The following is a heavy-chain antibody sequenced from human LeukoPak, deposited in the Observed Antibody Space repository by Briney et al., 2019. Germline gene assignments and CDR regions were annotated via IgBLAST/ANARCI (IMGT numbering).Heavy chain of an antibody. J-gene: IGHJ4*02. Sequence: TSQTLSLTCTVSGGSISSGGYYWSWIRRHPGKGLEWIGYIYYSGSTYYNPSLKSRVTISVDTSKNQFSLKLSSVTAADTAVYYCARAGYYDFWSGYLYYFDYWGQGTLVTVSS. CDR3: ARAGYYDFWSGYLYYFDY. D-gene: IGHD3-3*01. CDR2: IYYSGST. CDR1: GGSISSGGYY. V-gene: IGHV4-31*03.